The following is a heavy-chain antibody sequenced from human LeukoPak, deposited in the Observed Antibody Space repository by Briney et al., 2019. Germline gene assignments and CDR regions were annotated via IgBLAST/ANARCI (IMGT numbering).Heavy chain of an antibody. Sequence: GGSLRLSCAASGFTFSSYWMSWVRLAPGKGLEWVANIKQDGSEKYYVDSVKGRFTISRDNAKNSLYLQMNSLRAEDTAVYYCARALRPMTTVTTHFDYWGQGTLVTVSS. D-gene: IGHD4-17*01. CDR3: ARALRPMTTVTTHFDY. CDR2: IKQDGSEK. V-gene: IGHV3-7*01. CDR1: GFTFSSYW. J-gene: IGHJ4*02.